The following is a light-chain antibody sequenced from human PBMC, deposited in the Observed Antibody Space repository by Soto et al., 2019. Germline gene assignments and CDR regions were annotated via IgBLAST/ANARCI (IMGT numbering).Light chain of an antibody. CDR1: SSDVGGYNY. V-gene: IGLV2-14*03. Sequence: SALTQPASVSGSPGQSITISCTGSSSDVGGYNYVSWYQHYPGKAPKLMIYDVSYRPSGVSDRFSGSKSGNTASLTISGLQAEDEADYYCSSYTSLTTDVFGTGTKVTVL. J-gene: IGLJ1*01. CDR2: DVS. CDR3: SSYTSLTTDV.